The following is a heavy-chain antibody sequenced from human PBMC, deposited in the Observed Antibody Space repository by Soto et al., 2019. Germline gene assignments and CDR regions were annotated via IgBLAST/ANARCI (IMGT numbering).Heavy chain of an antibody. J-gene: IGHJ4*02. CDR2: IKQDGSEK. Sequence: EVQLVESGGGLVQPGGSLRLSCAASGFTFSSYWMSWVRQAPGKGLEWVANIKQDGSEKYYVDSVKGLFTISRDNAKNSLYLQMNSLRAEDTAVYYCARYQSWGYSSGWYDYWGPGTLVTFSS. CDR3: ARYQSWGYSSGWYDY. V-gene: IGHV3-7*03. D-gene: IGHD6-19*01. CDR1: GFTFSSYW.